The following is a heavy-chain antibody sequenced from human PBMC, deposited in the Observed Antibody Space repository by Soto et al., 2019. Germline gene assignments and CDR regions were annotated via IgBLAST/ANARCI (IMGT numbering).Heavy chain of an antibody. J-gene: IGHJ4*02. D-gene: IGHD6-13*01. V-gene: IGHV4-59*12. Sequence: SETLSLTCTVSRASISSYHWSWIRQPPGKGLEWIGYLYYSGSTNYNPSLKSRVTISLDTSKNQFSLKLSSVTAADTAVYYCARGGSSSWYGFYFFDNWGPGTLVTVSS. CDR2: LYYSGST. CDR1: RASISSYH. CDR3: ARGGSSSWYGFYFFDN.